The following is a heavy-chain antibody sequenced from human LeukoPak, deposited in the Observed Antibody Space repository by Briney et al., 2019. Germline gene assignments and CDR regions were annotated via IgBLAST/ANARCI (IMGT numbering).Heavy chain of an antibody. J-gene: IGHJ3*02. CDR3: AADRRAFDI. V-gene: IGHV3-21*01. CDR2: ISSSSSYI. Sequence: GGSLRLSCAASGFTFSSYSMNWVRQAPGKGLEWVSSISSSSSYIYYAVSVKGRFTISRDNAKNSLYLQMNSLRAEDTAVYYCAADRRAFDIWGQGTMVTVSS. CDR1: GFTFSSYS.